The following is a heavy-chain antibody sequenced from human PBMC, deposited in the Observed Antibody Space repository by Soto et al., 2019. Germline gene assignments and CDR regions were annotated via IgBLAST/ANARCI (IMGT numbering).Heavy chain of an antibody. CDR2: ISRSSSYI. CDR3: ARDFTQGGFDY. Sequence: EVQLVESGGGLVKPGGSLRLSCAASGFTFSSYSMNWVRQAPGKGLEWVSSISRSSSYIYYADSVKGRFTISRDNAKNSLYLQMNSLRAEDTAVYYCARDFTQGGFDYWGPGTLVTVSS. J-gene: IGHJ4*02. V-gene: IGHV3-21*01. CDR1: GFTFSSYS. D-gene: IGHD3-16*01.